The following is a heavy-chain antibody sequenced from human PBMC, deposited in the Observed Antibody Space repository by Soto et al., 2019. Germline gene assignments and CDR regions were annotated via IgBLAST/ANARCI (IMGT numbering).Heavy chain of an antibody. CDR2: IIPIFGTT. J-gene: IGHJ4*02. D-gene: IGHD3-16*02. Sequence: ASVKVSCKASGGTFSSYAISWVRQAPGQGLEWMGGIIPIFGTTNYAQKFQGRVTITADESTSTAYMELRSLRSDDTAVYYCARASGFIMITFGGVIVPGYFDYWGQGTLVTVSS. V-gene: IGHV1-69*13. CDR1: GGTFSSYA. CDR3: ARASGFIMITFGGVIVPGYFDY.